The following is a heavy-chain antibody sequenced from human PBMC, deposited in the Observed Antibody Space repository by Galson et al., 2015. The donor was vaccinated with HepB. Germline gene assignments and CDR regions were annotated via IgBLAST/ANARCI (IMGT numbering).Heavy chain of an antibody. D-gene: IGHD1-26*01. CDR3: ARVRGDSGRYYGPRY. Sequence: SLRLSCAASGFTFSSYWMTWVRQAPGKGLEWVANIKQDGSEKYYVDSVKGRFTISRDNAKNSLYLQMNSLRAEDTAVYYCARVRGDSGRYYGPRYWGQGTLVTVSS. CDR2: IKQDGSEK. V-gene: IGHV3-7*03. CDR1: GFTFSSYW. J-gene: IGHJ4*02.